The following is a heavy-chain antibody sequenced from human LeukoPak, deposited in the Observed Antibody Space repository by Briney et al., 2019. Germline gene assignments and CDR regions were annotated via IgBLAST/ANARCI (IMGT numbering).Heavy chain of an antibody. CDR3: ARDPGDRTSGYSYGSPYFDY. CDR2: INPNSGGT. Sequence: GASVKVSCKASGYTFTGYYMHWVRQAPGQGLEWMGWINPNSGGTNYAQKFQGRVTMTRDTSISTAYMELSRLRSDDTAVYYCARDPGDRTSGYSYGSPYFDYWGQGTLVTVSS. D-gene: IGHD5-18*01. J-gene: IGHJ4*02. V-gene: IGHV1-2*02. CDR1: GYTFTGYY.